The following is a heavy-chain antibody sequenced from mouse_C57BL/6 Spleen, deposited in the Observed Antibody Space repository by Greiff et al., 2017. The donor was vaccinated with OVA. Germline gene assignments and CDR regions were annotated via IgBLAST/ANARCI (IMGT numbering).Heavy chain of an antibody. CDR3: AIYYGNYVDFAY. Sequence: QVQLKQPGAELVMPGASVKLSCKASGYTFTSYWMHWVKQRPGQGLEWIGEIDPSDSYTNYNQKFKGKSTLTVDKSSSTAYMQLSSLTSEDSAVYYCAIYYGNYVDFAYWGQGTLVTVSA. J-gene: IGHJ3*01. CDR1: GYTFTSYW. CDR2: IDPSDSYT. V-gene: IGHV1-69*01. D-gene: IGHD2-1*01.